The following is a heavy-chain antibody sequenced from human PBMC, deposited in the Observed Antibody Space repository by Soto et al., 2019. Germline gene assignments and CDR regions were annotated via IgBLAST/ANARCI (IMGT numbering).Heavy chain of an antibody. Sequence: GGSLRLSCAASGFTFSSYWMHWVRQAPGKGLVWVSRINSDGSSTSYADSVKGRFTISRDNAKNTLYLQMNSLRAEDTAVYYCARVGVAAYYDFWSGYLLHPSGAFDIWGQGTMVTVSS. CDR1: GFTFSSYW. J-gene: IGHJ3*02. V-gene: IGHV3-74*01. CDR3: ARVGVAAYYDFWSGYLLHPSGAFDI. CDR2: INSDGSST. D-gene: IGHD3-3*01.